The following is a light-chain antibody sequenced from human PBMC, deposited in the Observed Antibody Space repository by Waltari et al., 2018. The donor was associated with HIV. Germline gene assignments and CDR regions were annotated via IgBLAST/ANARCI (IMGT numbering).Light chain of an antibody. CDR3: QSVDSSATYWV. Sequence: SYELRQPPSVSVSPGQTARITCSGDALPDQYDYWYQQKPGQAPLLVIFKDSERPSGIPERFSGSSSGTTVTLTVTGVQAEDEADYYCQSVDSSATYWVFGGGTKLTVL. CDR2: KDS. V-gene: IGLV3-25*03. CDR1: ALPDQY. J-gene: IGLJ3*02.